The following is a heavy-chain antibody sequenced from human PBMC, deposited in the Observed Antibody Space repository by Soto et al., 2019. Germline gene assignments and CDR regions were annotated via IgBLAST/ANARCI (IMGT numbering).Heavy chain of an antibody. V-gene: IGHV1-69*02. CDR2: IIPILGIA. CDR1: GGTFSSYT. J-gene: IGHJ6*02. Sequence: QVQLVQSGAEVKKPGSSVKVSCKASGGTFSSYTISWVRQAPGQGLEWMGRIIPILGIANYAQKFQGRVTITAYKSTSTAYMELSSLRSEDTAVYYCARGRGYSGYDEGYYYGMDVWGQGTTVTVSS. CDR3: ARGRGYSGYDEGYYYGMDV. D-gene: IGHD5-12*01.